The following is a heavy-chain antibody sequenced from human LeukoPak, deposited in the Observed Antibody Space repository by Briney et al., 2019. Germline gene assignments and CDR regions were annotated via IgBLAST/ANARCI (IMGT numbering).Heavy chain of an antibody. CDR2: IYYSGST. V-gene: IGHV4-39*01. CDR3: ARTEESGYSYGYFGYYYYMDV. D-gene: IGHD5-18*01. Sequence: SETLSLTCSVSGDSISNSSHYWGWIRQPPGKGLEWIGSIYYSGSTYYNPSLKSRVTMSVDTSKNQFSLKVSSVTAADTAVYYCARTEESGYSYGYFGYYYYMDVWGKGTTVTVSS. CDR1: GDSISNSSHY. J-gene: IGHJ6*03.